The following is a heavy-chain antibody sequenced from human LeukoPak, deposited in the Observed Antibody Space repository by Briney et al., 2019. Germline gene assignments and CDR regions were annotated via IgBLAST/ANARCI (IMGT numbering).Heavy chain of an antibody. D-gene: IGHD6-13*01. CDR3: ARGGVLLAGKKFDY. CDR1: GFIFSTYV. Sequence: PGGSLRLSCVASGFIFSTYVMSWVRQAPGKGLEWVSGISVSGGSTYYADSVKGRFTISRDNSKNTLYLQMNSLRAEDTAVYYCARGGVLLAGKKFDYWGQGILVTVSS. CDR2: ISVSGGST. V-gene: IGHV3-23*01. J-gene: IGHJ4*02.